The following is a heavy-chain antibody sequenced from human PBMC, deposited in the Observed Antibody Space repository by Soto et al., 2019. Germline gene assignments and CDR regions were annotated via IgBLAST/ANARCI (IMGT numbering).Heavy chain of an antibody. D-gene: IGHD6-13*01. CDR3: AKDRRYSSSFYYFDY. CDR2: ISGSGGST. Sequence: GGSLRLSCAASGSTFSSYAMSWVRQAPGKGLEWVSAISGSGGSTYYADSVKGRFTISRDNSKNTLYLQMNSLRAEDTAVYYCAKDRRYSSSFYYFDYWGQGTLVTVSS. V-gene: IGHV3-23*01. J-gene: IGHJ4*02. CDR1: GSTFSSYA.